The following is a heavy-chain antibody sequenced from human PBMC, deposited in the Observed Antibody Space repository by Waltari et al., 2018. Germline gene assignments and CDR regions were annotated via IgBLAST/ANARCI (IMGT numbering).Heavy chain of an antibody. D-gene: IGHD3-22*01. CDR2: IIPILDIT. J-gene: IGHJ3*02. Sequence: QVQLVQSGAEVKKPGSPGKVSCPASGGTFSSYAYSWGRQAPGQGHAWMGGIIPILDITNDAQNFQYRVTITAAESASPAYLELSTLRSEHTAVYYCARHQTTYYYDSSGYYYDAFDIWGQGTMVTVSS. V-gene: IGHV1-69*04. CDR3: ARHQTTYYYDSSGYYYDAFDI. CDR1: GGTFSSYA.